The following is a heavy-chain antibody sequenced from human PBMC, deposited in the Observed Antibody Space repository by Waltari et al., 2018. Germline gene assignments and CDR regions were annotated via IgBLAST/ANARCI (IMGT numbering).Heavy chain of an antibody. J-gene: IGHJ4*02. D-gene: IGHD4-17*01. Sequence: QVQLVQSGAEVKKPGSSVKVSCKASGCTFSSYTISWVRQAPGQGLEWMGRIIPILGIANYAQKFQGRVTITADKSTSTAYMELSSLRSEDTAVYYCARDTVTNRGDYWGQGTLVTVSS. CDR2: IIPILGIA. CDR3: ARDTVTNRGDY. V-gene: IGHV1-69*02. CDR1: GCTFSSYT.